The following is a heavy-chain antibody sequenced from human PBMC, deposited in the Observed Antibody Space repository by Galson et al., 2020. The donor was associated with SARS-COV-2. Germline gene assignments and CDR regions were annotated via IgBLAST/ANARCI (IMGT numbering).Heavy chain of an antibody. V-gene: IGHV3-48*03. J-gene: IGHJ4*02. CDR1: GFTFSSYE. CDR3: SRGGRLLQLIRVFDS. D-gene: IGHD2-21*01. CDR2: IRSSGSTV. Sequence: GGSLRLSCAASGFTFSSYEMNWVRQAPGKGLEWVSNIRSSGSTVYYADSVKGRFTISRDNAKNSLYLQMNNLRAEDTAVYYCSRGGRLLQLIRVFDSWGQGTLVTVSS.